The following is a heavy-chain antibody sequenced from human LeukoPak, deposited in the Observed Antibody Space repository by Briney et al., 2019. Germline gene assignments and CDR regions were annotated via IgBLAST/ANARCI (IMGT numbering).Heavy chain of an antibody. V-gene: IGHV1-69*05. CDR1: GGTFSSYA. J-gene: IGHJ4*02. Sequence: SVKVSCKASGGTFSSYAISWVRQAPGQGLEWMGRIIPIFGTANYAQKFQGRVTITTDESSSTAYMELSSMRSEDTAVYYCARDPLSDPPGDYWGQGTLVTVSS. CDR2: IIPIFGTA. CDR3: ARDPLSDPPGDY.